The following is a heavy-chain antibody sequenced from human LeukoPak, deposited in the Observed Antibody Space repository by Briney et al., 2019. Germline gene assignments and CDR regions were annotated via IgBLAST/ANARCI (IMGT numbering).Heavy chain of an antibody. CDR2: IRYDGGSQ. V-gene: IGHV3-30*02. J-gene: IGHJ4*02. CDR3: AKTPERTDVYRISPPFDY. Sequence: PGGSLRLSCAASGFTFSSYGMHWVRQTPGKGLECVAFIRYDGGSQYYTDSVKGRFTISRDNSKNTLYLQMNSLRGEDTAVYYCAKTPERTDVYRISPPFDYWGQGTLVTVSS. D-gene: IGHD5-24*01. CDR1: GFTFSSYG.